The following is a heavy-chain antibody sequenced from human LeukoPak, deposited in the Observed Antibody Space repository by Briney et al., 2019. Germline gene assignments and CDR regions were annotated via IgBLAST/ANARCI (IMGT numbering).Heavy chain of an antibody. Sequence: GGSLRLSCAASGFTFSSYWMHWVRQAPGKGLVWVSRINTDGSSTSYADSVKGRFTTSRDNAKNSLYLLMNSLRADDTAVYYCARASDGDYGRAAFDYWGQGSLVTVSS. CDR3: ARASDGDYGRAAFDY. D-gene: IGHD4-17*01. CDR2: INTDGSST. CDR1: GFTFSSYW. J-gene: IGHJ4*02. V-gene: IGHV3-74*01.